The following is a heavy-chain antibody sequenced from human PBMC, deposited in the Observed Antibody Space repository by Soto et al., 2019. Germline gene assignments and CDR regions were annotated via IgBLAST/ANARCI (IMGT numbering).Heavy chain of an antibody. CDR3: ARRYGDPSSSAGFDY. Sequence: QVQLVQSGTEVKKSGASVKVSCKASGYAFTSYSVSWVRQAPGQGLEWMGSISTYSGKTNYVQSLQGRVTMTTDTSTTTAYLDLRSLRPDETAIYYGARRYGDPSSSAGFDYWGQGTLVTVSS. J-gene: IGHJ4*02. D-gene: IGHD2-21*02. CDR2: ISTYSGKT. CDR1: GYAFTSYS. V-gene: IGHV1-18*01.